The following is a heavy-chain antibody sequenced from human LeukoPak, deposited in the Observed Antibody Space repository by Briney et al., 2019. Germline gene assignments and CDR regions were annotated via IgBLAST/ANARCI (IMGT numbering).Heavy chain of an antibody. J-gene: IGHJ4*02. D-gene: IGHD3-22*01. CDR2: MYHSGST. Sequence: SETLSLTCAVSGHSISSGYYWGWIRPPPGGGLAWIGTMYHSGSTYYNPSLKGRVTISVDTSKNQFSLKLDSVTAADTAVYYCARSAYYYDSSFDYWGQGTLVSVSS. CDR3: ARSAYYYDSSFDY. CDR1: GHSISSGYY. V-gene: IGHV4-38-2*01.